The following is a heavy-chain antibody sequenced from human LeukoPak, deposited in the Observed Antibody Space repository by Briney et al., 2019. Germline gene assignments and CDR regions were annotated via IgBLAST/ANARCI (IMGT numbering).Heavy chain of an antibody. D-gene: IGHD6-6*01. V-gene: IGHV3-11*01. CDR3: ARDRSSSNSLDY. CDR1: GFTFSDYY. CDR2: ISSSGTTT. J-gene: IGHJ4*02. Sequence: GGSLRLSCAASGFTFSDYYMSWIRQAPGKELEWISYISSSGTTTYYADSVKGRFTISRDNAKNLLYQQMNSLRAEDTAVYYCARDRSSSNSLDYWGQGTLVTVSS.